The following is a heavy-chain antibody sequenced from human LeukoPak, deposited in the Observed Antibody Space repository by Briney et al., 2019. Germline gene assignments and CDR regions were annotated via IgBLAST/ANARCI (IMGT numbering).Heavy chain of an antibody. CDR1: GFTFSSYG. CDR3: ANSPSIAAAGTHY. CDR2: TYDGSNK. D-gene: IGHD6-13*01. J-gene: IGHJ4*02. V-gene: IGHV3-30*02. Sequence: QTGGSLRLSCAASGFTFSSYGMHWVRQAPGKGLEWVAVTYDGSNKYYADSVKGRFTISRDNSKNTLYLQMNSLRAEDTAVYYCANSPSIAAAGTHYWGQGTLVTVSS.